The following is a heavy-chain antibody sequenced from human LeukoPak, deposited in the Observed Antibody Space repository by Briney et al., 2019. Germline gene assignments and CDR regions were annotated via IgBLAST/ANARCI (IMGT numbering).Heavy chain of an antibody. CDR1: GFTFRFYA. Sequence: PGGSLRLSCAGSGFTFRFYAMTWVRQAPGKGLEWVSGISGDASVSKAADSAKGRFNISRDNSKNTLYLQLNSVRVEDTAICYCAKAYSSSLYGDAFHIWGQGTMVTVSP. J-gene: IGHJ3*02. CDR3: AKAYSSSLYGDAFHI. CDR2: ISGDASVS. D-gene: IGHD6-13*01. V-gene: IGHV3-23*01.